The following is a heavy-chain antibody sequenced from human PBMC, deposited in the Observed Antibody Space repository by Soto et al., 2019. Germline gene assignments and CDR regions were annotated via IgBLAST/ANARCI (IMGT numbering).Heavy chain of an antibody. CDR3: ARDNHYYDSSGYPDY. CDR2: ISAYNGNT. Sequence: VASVKVSCKPSGDTFTYYGISWVRQAPGQGLEWMGWISAYNGNTNYPQQLQGRVTTTKDTVTTTAYMELRSMSSDDTAVYYCARDNHYYDSSGYPDYWGQGTLVTVSS. D-gene: IGHD3-22*01. J-gene: IGHJ4*02. V-gene: IGHV1-18*01. CDR1: GDTFTYYG.